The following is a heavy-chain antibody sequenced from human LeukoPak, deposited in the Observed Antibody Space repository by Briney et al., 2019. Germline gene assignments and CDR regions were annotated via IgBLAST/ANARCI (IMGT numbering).Heavy chain of an antibody. V-gene: IGHV3-48*01. Sequence: PGGPLRLSCAASGFTFSSYSMNWVRQAPGKGLEWVSYISSSSSTIYYADSVKGRFTISRDNAKNSLYLQMNSLRAEDTAVYYCARVLHKRNYDSSVYYGYWGQGTLVTVTS. CDR3: ARVLHKRNYDSSVYYGY. J-gene: IGHJ4*02. D-gene: IGHD3-22*01. CDR2: ISSSSSTI. CDR1: GFTFSSYS.